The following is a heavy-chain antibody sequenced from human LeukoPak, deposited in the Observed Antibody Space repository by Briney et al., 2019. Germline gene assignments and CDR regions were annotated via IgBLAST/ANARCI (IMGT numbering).Heavy chain of an antibody. J-gene: IGHJ4*02. Sequence: GASVKVSCKASGGTFSSYAISWVRQAPGQGLEWMGGIIPIFGTANYAQKFQGRVTITADESTSTAYMELSSLRSEDTAVYYCAKERTVYSYYFDYWGQGTLVTVSS. V-gene: IGHV1-69*13. CDR2: IIPIFGTA. D-gene: IGHD1-14*01. CDR3: AKERTVYSYYFDY. CDR1: GGTFSSYA.